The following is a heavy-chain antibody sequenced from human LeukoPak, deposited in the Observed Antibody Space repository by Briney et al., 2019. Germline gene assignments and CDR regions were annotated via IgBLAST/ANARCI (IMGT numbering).Heavy chain of an antibody. J-gene: IGHJ4*02. CDR2: IIPIFGTA. D-gene: IGHD3-3*01. Sequence: SVKVSCKVSGGTFSSYAISWVRQAPGQGLEWMGGIIPIFGTANYAQKFQGRVTITADESTSTAYMELSSLRAEDTAVYYCARDGYYDFWSGLFDYWGQGTLVTVSS. V-gene: IGHV1-69*13. CDR1: GGTFSSYA. CDR3: ARDGYYDFWSGLFDY.